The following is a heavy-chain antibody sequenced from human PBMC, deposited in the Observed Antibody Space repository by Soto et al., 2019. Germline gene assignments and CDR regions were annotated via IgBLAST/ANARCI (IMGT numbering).Heavy chain of an antibody. D-gene: IGHD6-19*01. CDR3: ARHSSGWYSAYNWFDP. CDR1: GGSISSSSYY. V-gene: IGHV4-39*01. CDR2: IYYSGST. J-gene: IGHJ5*02. Sequence: SETLSLTCTVSGGSISSSSYYWGWIRQPPGKGLEWIGSIYYSGSTYYNPSLKSRVTISVDTSKNQFSLKLSSVTAADTAVYYCARHSSGWYSAYNWFDPWGQGTLVTVSS.